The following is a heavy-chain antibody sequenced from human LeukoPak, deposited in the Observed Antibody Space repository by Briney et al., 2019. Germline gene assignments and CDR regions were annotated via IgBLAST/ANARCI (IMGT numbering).Heavy chain of an antibody. CDR2: ISWDGGST. CDR3: ARGSYYYMDV. D-gene: IGHD3-10*01. CDR1: GFTFADYA. Sequence: GGSLRLSCAASGFTFADYAMDCVREAPGNGLEWVSLISWDGGSTYYADSVKGRFTISRDNSKNSLYLQMNSLRAEDTALYYCARGSYYYMDVWGKGTTVTVSS. J-gene: IGHJ6*03. V-gene: IGHV3-43D*04.